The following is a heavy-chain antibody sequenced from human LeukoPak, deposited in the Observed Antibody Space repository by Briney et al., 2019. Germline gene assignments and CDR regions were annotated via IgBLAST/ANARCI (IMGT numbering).Heavy chain of an antibody. J-gene: IGHJ6*03. CDR1: VYTFTDYY. CDR3: ARGTDGPHKDV. CDR2: INPNSGGR. Sequence: GASLNVSFMASVYTFTDYYMHWVRQAPGQGLEWMGWINPNSGGRNYAQKFQGRVTMTRDTSISTAYMELSRLRSDDTAVYYCARGTDGPHKDVWGKGTTVTVSS. D-gene: IGHD2-8*01. V-gene: IGHV1-2*02.